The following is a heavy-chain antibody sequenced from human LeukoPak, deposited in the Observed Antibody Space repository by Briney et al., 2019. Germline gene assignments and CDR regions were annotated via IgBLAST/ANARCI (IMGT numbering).Heavy chain of an antibody. D-gene: IGHD2-2*01. CDR3: AKVAVPAAMGGYYYYMDV. V-gene: IGHV3-33*06. J-gene: IGHJ6*03. CDR1: GFTFNTAW. Sequence: GGSLRLSCAPSGFTFNTAWMTWVRQAPGKGLEWVAVIWYDGSNKYYADSVKGRFTISRDNSKNTLYLQMNSLRAEDTAVYYCAKVAVPAAMGGYYYYMDVWGKGTTVTVSS. CDR2: IWYDGSNK.